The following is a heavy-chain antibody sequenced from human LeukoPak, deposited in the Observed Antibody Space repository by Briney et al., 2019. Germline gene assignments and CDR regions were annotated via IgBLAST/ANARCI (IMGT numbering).Heavy chain of an antibody. J-gene: IGHJ4*02. Sequence: GGSLRLSCAASGFTFDDYAMHWVRQAPGKGLEWVSGISWNSGSIGYADSVKGRFTISRDNAKNSLYLQMNSLRAEDTALYYCAKDNSYDVTFGGVIVNWGQGTLVTVSS. CDR1: GFTFDDYA. D-gene: IGHD3-16*01. V-gene: IGHV3-9*01. CDR2: ISWNSGSI. CDR3: AKDNSYDVTFGGVIVN.